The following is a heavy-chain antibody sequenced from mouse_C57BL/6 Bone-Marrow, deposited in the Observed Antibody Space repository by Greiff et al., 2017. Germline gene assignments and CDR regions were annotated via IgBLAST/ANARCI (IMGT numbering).Heavy chain of an antibody. Sequence: DVKLVESGGGLVKPGGSLKLSCAASGFTFSDYGMHWVRQAPEKGLEWVAYISSGSSTIYYADTVKGRFTISRDNAKNTLFLQMTSLRSEDTAMYYCARPSGYWNMDYWGQGTSVTVSS. CDR2: ISSGSSTI. CDR1: GFTFSDYG. J-gene: IGHJ4*01. D-gene: IGHD2-3*01. CDR3: ARPSGYWNMDY. V-gene: IGHV5-17*01.